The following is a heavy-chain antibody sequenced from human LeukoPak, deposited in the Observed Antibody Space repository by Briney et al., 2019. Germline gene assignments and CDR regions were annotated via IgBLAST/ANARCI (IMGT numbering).Heavy chain of an antibody. CDR3: ARASSSIAALALTLTDYYYMDV. J-gene: IGHJ6*03. V-gene: IGHV1-8*03. CDR2: MNPNSGNT. CDR1: GYTFTNYD. Sequence: GASVKVSCKASGYTFTNYDINWVRQATGQGLECMGWMNPNSGNTGYAQKLQGRVTITRNTSISTAYMELSSLRSEDTAVYYCARASSSIAALALTLTDYYYMDVWGKGTTVTVSS. D-gene: IGHD6-6*01.